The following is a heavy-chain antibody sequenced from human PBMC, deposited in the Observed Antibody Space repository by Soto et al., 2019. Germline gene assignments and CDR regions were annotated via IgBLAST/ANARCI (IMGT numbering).Heavy chain of an antibody. D-gene: IGHD2-15*01. CDR2: INAGNGNT. V-gene: IGHV1-3*01. J-gene: IGHJ6*02. CDR1: GYTFTSYA. Sequence: ASVKVSCKASGYTFTSYAMHWVRQAPGQRLEWMGWINAGNGNTKYSQKYQGRVTITRNTSASTAYMEMSSLRSEDTAVYYCARDGGVVAAEHYYYYYYGMNVGGQGTRVTVSS. CDR3: ARDGGVVAAEHYYYYYYGMNV.